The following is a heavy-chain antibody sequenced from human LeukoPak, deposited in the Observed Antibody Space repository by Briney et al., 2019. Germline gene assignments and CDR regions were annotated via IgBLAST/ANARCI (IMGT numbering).Heavy chain of an antibody. CDR2: ISASGDTR. CDR1: GFKFSDYY. V-gene: IGHV3-11*04. Sequence: GGSLRLSYAASGFKFSDYYMTWIRQAPGKGLEWISYISASGDTRYYGDSAKGRFIVSRDNAKNSLYLQMNSLRAEDTAVYYCARDPSWEILSYFDFWGLGTLVTVSS. J-gene: IGHJ4*02. CDR3: ARDPSWEILSYFDF. D-gene: IGHD1-26*01.